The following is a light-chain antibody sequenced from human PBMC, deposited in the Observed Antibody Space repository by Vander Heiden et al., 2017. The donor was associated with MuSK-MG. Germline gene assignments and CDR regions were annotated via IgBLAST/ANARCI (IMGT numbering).Light chain of an antibody. J-gene: IGKJ2*01. CDR2: TAS. CDR1: EGIRGY. V-gene: IGKV1-9*01. Sequence: IQLTQSPSFLSASVRDRVTITCRASEGIRGYLAWYQEKPGKAPKLLIYTASTLQSGVPSRFSGSGSGTEFTLTISSLQPEDFATYYCQQLNSYPYTFGQGTKLEIK. CDR3: QQLNSYPYT.